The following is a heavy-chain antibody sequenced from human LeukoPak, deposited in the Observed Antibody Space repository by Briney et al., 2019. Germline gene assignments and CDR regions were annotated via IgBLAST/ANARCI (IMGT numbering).Heavy chain of an antibody. CDR3: ASGEDSSLDY. Sequence: GGSLRLSCAASGFAFSSYSMNWVRQAPGKGLEWVSYISSSSSTIYYADSVKGRFTISRDNAKNSLYLQMNSLRDEDTAVYYCASGEDSSLDYWGQGILVTVSS. CDR2: ISSSSSTI. J-gene: IGHJ4*02. D-gene: IGHD3-22*01. V-gene: IGHV3-48*02. CDR1: GFAFSSYS.